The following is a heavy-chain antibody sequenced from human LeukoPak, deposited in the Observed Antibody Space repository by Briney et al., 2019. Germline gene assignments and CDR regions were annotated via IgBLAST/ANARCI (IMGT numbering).Heavy chain of an antibody. V-gene: IGHV4-59*01. CDR3: ARGAEIWFGELLSYYDL. CDR2: IYYSGST. J-gene: IGHJ5*02. Sequence: GSLRLSCAASGFTFSSYGMHWTRQPPGKGLEWIGYIYYSGSTNYNPSLKSRVTISVDTSKNQFSLKLSSVTAADTAVYYCARGAEIWFGELLSYYDLWGQGTLVTVSS. D-gene: IGHD3-10*01. CDR1: GFTFSSYG.